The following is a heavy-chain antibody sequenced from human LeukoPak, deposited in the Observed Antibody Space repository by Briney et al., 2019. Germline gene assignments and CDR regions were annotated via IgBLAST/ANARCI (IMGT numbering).Heavy chain of an antibody. J-gene: IGHJ3*01. D-gene: IGHD2-21*02. Sequence: SETLSLTCTVSGGSISSSTYFWGWIRQPPGKGLEWIGRIYTSGITNYNPSLKSRATMSVDTSKNQFSLKLTSVTAADTAVYYCAKWGVVTESSFAFDVWGQGTLITVSS. CDR3: AKWGVVTESSFAFDV. V-gene: IGHV4-39*07. CDR1: GGSISSSTYF. CDR2: IYTSGIT.